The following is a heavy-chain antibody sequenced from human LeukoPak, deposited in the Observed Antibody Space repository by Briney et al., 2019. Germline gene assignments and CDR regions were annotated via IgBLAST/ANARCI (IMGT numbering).Heavy chain of an antibody. Sequence: GGSLRLSCTASGFTFNRDWTAWVRQAPGKGLEWVANIKEDGSEKNYVDSVKGRFTMFRDNAENSVYLQMNDLRAEDTGVYYCATKEPSTSGWSYWGQGTLVTVSS. CDR2: IKEDGSEK. V-gene: IGHV3-7*01. CDR3: ATKEPSTSGWSY. D-gene: IGHD6-19*01. J-gene: IGHJ4*02. CDR1: GFTFNRDW.